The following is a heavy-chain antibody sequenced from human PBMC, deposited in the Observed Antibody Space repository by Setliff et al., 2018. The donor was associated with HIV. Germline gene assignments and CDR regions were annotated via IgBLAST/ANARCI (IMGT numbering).Heavy chain of an antibody. Sequence: LRLSCAASGFTFSNYWMNWVRQAPGKGLEWVSSISPSGSYIYYADSMKGRFTISRDNAKNSLYLQMNSLRVEDTAVYYCARGDTTPIYPNYMDVWGKGTTVTVSS. CDR2: ISPSGSYI. D-gene: IGHD2-21*02. V-gene: IGHV3-21*01. J-gene: IGHJ6*03. CDR3: ARGDTTPIYPNYMDV. CDR1: GFTFSNYW.